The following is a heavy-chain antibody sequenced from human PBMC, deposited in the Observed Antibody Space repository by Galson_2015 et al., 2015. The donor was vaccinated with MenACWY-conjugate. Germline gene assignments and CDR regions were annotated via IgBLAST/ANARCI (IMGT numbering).Heavy chain of an antibody. J-gene: IGHJ4*02. CDR2: VNQDGTEK. CDR3: SRITYSSGWFDY. Sequence: SLRLSCAASGFTFNSYWMTWVRQAPGKGLEWVANVNQDGTEKLYVDSVKGRFTISRDNAKNSLYLDMNSLRAEDTAVYYCSRITYSSGWFDYWGQGTLVTVSS. V-gene: IGHV3-7*03. D-gene: IGHD6-19*01. CDR1: GFTFNSYW.